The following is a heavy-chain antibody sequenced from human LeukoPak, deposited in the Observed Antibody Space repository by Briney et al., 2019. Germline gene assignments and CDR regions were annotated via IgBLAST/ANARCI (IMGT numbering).Heavy chain of an antibody. CDR2: IYYSGST. CDR1: GGSISSSSYY. CDR3: AGSEGITGTLGLDY. J-gene: IGHJ4*02. V-gene: IGHV4-39*01. D-gene: IGHD1-20*01. Sequence: SETLSLTCTVSGGSISSSSYYWGWIRQPPGNGLEWIGSIYYSGSTYYNPSLKSRVTISVDTSKNQFSLKLSSVTAADTAVYYCAGSEGITGTLGLDYWGQGTLVTVSS.